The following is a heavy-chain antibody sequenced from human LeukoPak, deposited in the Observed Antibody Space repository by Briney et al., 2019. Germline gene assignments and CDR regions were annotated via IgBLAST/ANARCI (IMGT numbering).Heavy chain of an antibody. J-gene: IGHJ4*02. CDR1: GFTFSSYG. D-gene: IGHD3-10*01. CDR2: ISYDGSNK. CDR3: AKEMDPYGSGSYYPYFAFDY. V-gene: IGHV3-30*18. Sequence: PGRSLRLSCAASGFTFSSYGMHWVRQAPGKGLEWVAVISYDGSNKYYADSVKGRFTISRDNSKNTLYLQMNGLRAEDTAVYYCAKEMDPYGSGSYYPYFAFDYWGQGTLVTVSS.